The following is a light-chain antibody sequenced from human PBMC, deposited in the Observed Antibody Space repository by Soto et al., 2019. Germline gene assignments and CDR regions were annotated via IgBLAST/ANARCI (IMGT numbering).Light chain of an antibody. Sequence: QSALTQPASVSGSPGQSITISCTGTSSDVGGYNYVSWYQQHPGKAPKLMIYEVSNRPSGVSNRFSGSKSGNTASLTISGLQAEDEADYYCSSYTSSSTLVFGLGTKLTV. CDR2: EVS. J-gene: IGLJ2*01. CDR3: SSYTSSSTLV. CDR1: SSDVGGYNY. V-gene: IGLV2-14*01.